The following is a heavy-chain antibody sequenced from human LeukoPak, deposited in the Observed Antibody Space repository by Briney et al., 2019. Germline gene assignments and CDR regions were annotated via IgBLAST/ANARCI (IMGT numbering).Heavy chain of an antibody. CDR3: ARLKGAFYYDSTSYYYGLEY. CDR1: GGSISTSNYY. Sequence: SETLSLTCTVSGGSISTSNYYWGWIRQPPGKGLEWIGNIFYSGSTYYSPSLKSRVTISVDKSKNQVSLKLNSVTAADTAVYYCARLKGAFYYDSTSYYYGLEYWGQGTLVTVSS. V-gene: IGHV4-39*07. D-gene: IGHD3-22*01. J-gene: IGHJ4*02. CDR2: IFYSGST.